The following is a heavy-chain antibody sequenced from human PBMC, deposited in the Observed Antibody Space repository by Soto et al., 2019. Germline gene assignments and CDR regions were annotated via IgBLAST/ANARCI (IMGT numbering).Heavy chain of an antibody. CDR3: AKEGSGRGVFAI. V-gene: IGHV4-34*01. Sequence: SETLSLTCTVSGGSISGYYWSWIRQPPGKGLEWIGEIYHSGSTNYNPPLKSRVTILVDKSKNQFSLKLSSVTAADTAVYYCAKEGSGRGVFAIWGQGTMVTVSS. CDR1: GGSISGYY. CDR2: IYHSGST. D-gene: IGHD7-27*01. J-gene: IGHJ3*02.